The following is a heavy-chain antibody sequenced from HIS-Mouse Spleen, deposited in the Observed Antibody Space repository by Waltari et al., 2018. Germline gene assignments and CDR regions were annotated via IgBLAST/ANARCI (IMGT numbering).Heavy chain of an antibody. CDR2: IYYSGTT. D-gene: IGHD6-13*01. CDR3: AREIPYSSSWYDWYFDL. J-gene: IGHJ2*01. V-gene: IGHV4-39*07. CDR1: GGSISSSSYY. Sequence: QLQLQESGPGLVKPSETLSLTCTVSGGSISSSSYYWGWIRQPPGKGREWIGSIYYSGTTAYNPSLKSRVTISVDTSKNQFSRKLISVTAADTAVYYCAREIPYSSSWYDWYFDLWGRGTLVTVSS.